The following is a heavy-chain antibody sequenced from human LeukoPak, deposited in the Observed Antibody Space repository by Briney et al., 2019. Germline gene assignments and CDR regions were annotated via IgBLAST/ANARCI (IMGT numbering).Heavy chain of an antibody. CDR1: GGSFSGYY. V-gene: IGHV4-34*01. CDR3: ARDDFWSGYGPFDY. CDR2: INHSGST. Sequence: PSETLSLTCAVYGGSFSGYYWSWIRQPPGKGLEWIGEINHSGSTNYNPSLKSRVTISVDTSKNQFSLKLSSVTAADTAVYYCARDDFWSGYGPFDYWGQGNLVTVSS. J-gene: IGHJ4*02. D-gene: IGHD3-3*01.